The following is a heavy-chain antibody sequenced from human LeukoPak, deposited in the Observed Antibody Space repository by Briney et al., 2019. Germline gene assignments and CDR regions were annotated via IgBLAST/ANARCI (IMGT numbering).Heavy chain of an antibody. J-gene: IGHJ4*02. D-gene: IGHD2-2*03. CDR2: IKQDGSEK. V-gene: IGHV3-7*01. CDR3: ARVGYCSSTSCYFDFDY. CDR1: GFTFSSYW. Sequence: PGGSLRLSCAASGFTFSSYWMSWVRQAPGKGLEWVANIKQDGSEKYYVDSVKGRFTISRDNAKNSLYLQMNSLRAEDTAVYYCARVGYCSSTSCYFDFDYWGQGTLVTVSS.